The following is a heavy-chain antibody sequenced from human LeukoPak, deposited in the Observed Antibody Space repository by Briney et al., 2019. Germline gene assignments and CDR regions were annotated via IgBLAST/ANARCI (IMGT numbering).Heavy chain of an antibody. CDR3: GRRFCSSCPLDF. Sequence: PGGSLRLSCVGSGFNVTTNNMYWVRQAPGKGLECVSAFHAGGGPDYADSVRDRFTISRDNSKNTLFLQMNSLRAEDTAVYYCGRRFCSSCPLDFWGRGTLVTVSS. J-gene: IGHJ4*02. CDR2: FHAGGGP. V-gene: IGHV3-66*04. CDR1: GFNVTTNN. D-gene: IGHD3-3*01.